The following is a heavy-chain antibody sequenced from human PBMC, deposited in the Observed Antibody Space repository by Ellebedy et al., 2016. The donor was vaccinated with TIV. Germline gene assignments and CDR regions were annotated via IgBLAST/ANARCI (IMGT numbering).Heavy chain of an antibody. V-gene: IGHV1-69*13. CDR2: IIPFFGST. Sequence: AASVTVSCKASGGPFNSYVISWARPAPGQGLEWMGGIIPFFGSTTYEQRFQGRVTITADESTTTAYMELSSLRSEDTAVYYCARGLGYTATYGMDVWGQGTRVTVSS. D-gene: IGHD5-18*01. J-gene: IGHJ6*02. CDR1: GGPFNSYV. CDR3: ARGLGYTATYGMDV.